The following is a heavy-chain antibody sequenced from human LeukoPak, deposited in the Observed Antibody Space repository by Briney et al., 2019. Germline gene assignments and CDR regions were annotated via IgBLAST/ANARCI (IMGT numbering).Heavy chain of an antibody. D-gene: IGHD3-10*02. CDR3: AELGITMIGGV. CDR1: GFTFSNYN. J-gene: IGHJ6*04. Sequence: GGSLRLSCAASGFTFSNYNMNWVRQAPGKGLEWVSYISSSGSTINYADSVKGRFTISRDNAKNSLYLQMNSLRAEDTAVYYCAELGITMIGGVWGKGTTVTISS. V-gene: IGHV3-48*04. CDR2: ISSSGSTI.